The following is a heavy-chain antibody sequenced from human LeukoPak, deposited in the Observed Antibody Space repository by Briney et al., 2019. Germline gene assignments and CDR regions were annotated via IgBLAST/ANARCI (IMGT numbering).Heavy chain of an antibody. Sequence: SVKVSCKASGFTFTSSAMQWVRQARGQRLEWIGWIVVGSGNTNYAQKFQERVTITRDMSTSTAYMELSSLRSEDTAVYYCAAQPHDYDYVWGSYRWGDAFDIWGQGTMVTVSS. CDR2: IVVGSGNT. J-gene: IGHJ3*02. D-gene: IGHD3-16*02. CDR1: GFTFTSSA. V-gene: IGHV1-58*02. CDR3: AAQPHDYDYVWGSYRWGDAFDI.